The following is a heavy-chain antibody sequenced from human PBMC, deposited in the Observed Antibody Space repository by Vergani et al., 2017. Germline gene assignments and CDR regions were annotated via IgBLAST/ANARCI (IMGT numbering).Heavy chain of an antibody. CDR3: ARDRTMITFGGV. Sequence: EVQLVESGGGLVKPGGSLRLSCAASGFTFSSYSMNWVRQAPGKGLEWVSSISSSSSYIYYADSVKGRFTISRDNAKNSLYLQMNSLRAEDTAVYYCARDRTMITFGGVGGQGTLVTVSS. CDR2: ISSSSSYI. D-gene: IGHD3-16*01. CDR1: GFTFSSYS. V-gene: IGHV3-21*01. J-gene: IGHJ4*02.